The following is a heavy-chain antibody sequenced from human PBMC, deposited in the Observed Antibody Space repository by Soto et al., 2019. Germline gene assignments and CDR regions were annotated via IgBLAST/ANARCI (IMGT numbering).Heavy chain of an antibody. D-gene: IGHD1-26*01. CDR3: AKDFWAIVGARDAFDI. Sequence: PGGSLRLSCAASGFTFSSYGMHWVRQAPGKGLEWVAVISHDGSNKYYADSVKGRFTISRDNSKNTLYLQMNSLRAEDRAVYYCAKDFWAIVGARDAFDIWGQGTMVTVSS. CDR1: GFTFSSYG. J-gene: IGHJ3*02. V-gene: IGHV3-30*18. CDR2: ISHDGSNK.